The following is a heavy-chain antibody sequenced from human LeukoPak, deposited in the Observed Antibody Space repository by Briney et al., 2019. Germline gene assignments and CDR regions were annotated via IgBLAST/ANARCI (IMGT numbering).Heavy chain of an antibody. J-gene: IGHJ4*02. CDR2: ITNSSSAL. D-gene: IGHD3-3*01. CDR1: GFTFSSYS. CDR3: ATRSGNDY. Sequence: GSLRLSCAASGFTFSSYSMNWVRQAPGKGLEWVSYITNSSSALKYADSVKGRFTISRDNAKSSLYLQMNSLRAEDTAIYYCATRSGNDYWGQGTLVTVSS. V-gene: IGHV3-48*01.